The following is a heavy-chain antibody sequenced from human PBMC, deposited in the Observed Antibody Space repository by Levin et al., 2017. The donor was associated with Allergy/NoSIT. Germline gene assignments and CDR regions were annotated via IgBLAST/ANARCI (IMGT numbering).Heavy chain of an antibody. D-gene: IGHD5-24*01. J-gene: IGHJ4*02. V-gene: IGHV4-59*01. CDR3: ARSRDGYNLDDY. CDR2: IYYSGST. CDR1: GGSISSYY. Sequence: SQTLSLTCTVSGGSISSYYWSWIRQPPGKGLEWIGYIYYSGSTNYNPSLKSRVTISVDTSKNQFSLKLSSVTAADTAVYYCARSRDGYNLDDYWGQGTLVTVSS.